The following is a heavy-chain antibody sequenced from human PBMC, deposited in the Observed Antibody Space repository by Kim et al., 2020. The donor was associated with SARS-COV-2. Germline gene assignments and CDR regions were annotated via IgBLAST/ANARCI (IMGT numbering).Heavy chain of an antibody. D-gene: IGHD3-9*01. J-gene: IGHJ4*02. V-gene: IGHV3-15*01. CDR3: TTGDDILTGYYLDFDY. Sequence: GGSLRLSCAASGFTFSNAWMSWVRQAPGKGLEWVGRIKSKTDGGTTDYAAPVKGRFTISRDDSKNTLYLQMNSLKTEDTAVYYCTTGDDILTGYYLDFDYWGQGTLVTVSS. CDR2: IKSKTDGGTT. CDR1: GFTFSNAW.